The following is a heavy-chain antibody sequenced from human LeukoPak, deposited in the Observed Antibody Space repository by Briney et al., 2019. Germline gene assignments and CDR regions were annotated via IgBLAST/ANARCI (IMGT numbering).Heavy chain of an antibody. CDR1: GYSFTTYW. CDR3: ARPSSGTVLGLDY. Sequence: GESLKISCKASGYSFTTYWIGWVRQMPVKGLELLGIIYPGDYDTKYSPSFQGQVTISADKSISTAYLQWSSLKASDTAMYYCARPSSGTVLGLDYWGQGTLVTVSS. CDR2: IYPGDYDT. D-gene: IGHD3-22*01. V-gene: IGHV5-51*01. J-gene: IGHJ4*02.